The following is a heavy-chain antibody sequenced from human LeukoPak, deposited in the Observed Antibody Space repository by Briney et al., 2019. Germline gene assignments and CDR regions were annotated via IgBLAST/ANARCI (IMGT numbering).Heavy chain of an antibody. CDR2: MYISGGT. V-gene: IGHV4-4*07. CDR3: ARDHQLRYFDY. Sequence: SETLSLTCTVSGGSISSYYWSWIRQPAGKGLEWIGRMYISGGTNYNPSLKSRVTMSVDTSKNQFSLKLTSVTAADTDVYYCARDHQLRYFDYWGQGTLVAVSS. J-gene: IGHJ4*02. CDR1: GGSISSYY. D-gene: IGHD2-2*01.